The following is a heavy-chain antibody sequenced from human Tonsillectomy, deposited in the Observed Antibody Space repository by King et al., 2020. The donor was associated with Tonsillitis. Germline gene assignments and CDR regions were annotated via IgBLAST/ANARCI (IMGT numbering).Heavy chain of an antibody. D-gene: IGHD2-2*01. CDR2: ISYDGNNK. V-gene: IGHV3-30*01. CDR3: ARVGGDCSSTSCYGNYYYYMDV. Sequence: VQLVESGGGVVQPGRSLRLSCAASGFTFSTSAIHCVRPAPGKGLEWVSVISYDGNNKYYADSLKGRFTISRDNSKNTLYLQMNSQRAEDTAVYYCARVGGDCSSTSCYGNYYYYMDVWGKGTTVTVSS. J-gene: IGHJ6*03. CDR1: GFTFSTSA.